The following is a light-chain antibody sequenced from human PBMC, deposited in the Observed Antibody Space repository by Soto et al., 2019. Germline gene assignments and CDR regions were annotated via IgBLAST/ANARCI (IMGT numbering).Light chain of an antibody. CDR1: SSNIGNNG. CDR2: YDD. J-gene: IGLJ1*01. Sequence: QSVLTQPPSVSEAPRQRVTISCSGSSSNIGNNGVNWYQQLPGKAPKLLIYYDDLLPSGVSDRFSGSKSGTSASLAISGLESEDEGDYYCAAWDDSLNGYVFGIGTK. CDR3: AAWDDSLNGYV. V-gene: IGLV1-36*01.